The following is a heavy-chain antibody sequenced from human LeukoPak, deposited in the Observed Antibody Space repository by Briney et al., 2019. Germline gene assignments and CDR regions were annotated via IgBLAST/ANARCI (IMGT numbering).Heavy chain of an antibody. D-gene: IGHD3-10*01. CDR2: ISAYNGNT. Sequence: ASVKVSCKASGYTFTSYGISWVRQASGQGLEWMGWISAYNGNTNYAQKLQGRVTMTTDTSTSTAYMELRSLRSDDTAVYYCAKAGEISPFGYGSGSYYLSGYFDYWGQGTLVTVSS. CDR3: AKAGEISPFGYGSGSYYLSGYFDY. J-gene: IGHJ4*02. CDR1: GYTFTSYG. V-gene: IGHV1-18*01.